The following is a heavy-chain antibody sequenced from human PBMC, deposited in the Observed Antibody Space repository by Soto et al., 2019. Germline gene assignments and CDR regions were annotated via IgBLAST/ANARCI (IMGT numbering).Heavy chain of an antibody. V-gene: IGHV1-2*02. CDR1: GYSFSQYY. J-gene: IGHJ6*03. CDR3: ARESGGATATLDYYYFYMDV. Sequence: QVQLVQSGAEVEKPGASVTVSCKASGYSFSQYYLHWVRQAPGQGPEWMGWINPNSGATKYAQKFQGRVTMTRDPSVRTAFTELKWLQSDDTAVYYCARESGGATATLDYYYFYMDVWGRGTTVTVSS. CDR2: INPNSGAT. D-gene: IGHD5-12*01.